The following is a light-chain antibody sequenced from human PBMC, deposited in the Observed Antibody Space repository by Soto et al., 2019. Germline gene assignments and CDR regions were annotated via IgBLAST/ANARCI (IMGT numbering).Light chain of an antibody. CDR3: QQYNHWPRT. Sequence: EIVLTQSPGTLSLSPGERATLSCRPSQSDSSSYLAWYQQKPGQAPRLLIYAAYNRATGIPDRFSGSGSGTDFTLTISRLEPEDFAVYYCQQYNHWPRTFGQGTKVEIK. CDR1: QSDSSSY. CDR2: AAY. J-gene: IGKJ1*01. V-gene: IGKV3-20*01.